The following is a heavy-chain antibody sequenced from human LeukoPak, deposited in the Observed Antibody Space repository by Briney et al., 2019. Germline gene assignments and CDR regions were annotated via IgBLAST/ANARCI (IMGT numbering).Heavy chain of an antibody. Sequence: PSETLSLTCTVSGGSISSSSYYWGWIRQPPGKGLEWIGSIYYSGSTYYNPSLKSRVTISVDTSRNQFSLKLSSVTAADTAAYYCARSFGYYGSGSTFDYWGQGTLVTVSS. V-gene: IGHV4-39*01. CDR3: ARSFGYYGSGSTFDY. CDR2: IYYSGST. CDR1: GGSISSSSYY. D-gene: IGHD3-10*01. J-gene: IGHJ4*02.